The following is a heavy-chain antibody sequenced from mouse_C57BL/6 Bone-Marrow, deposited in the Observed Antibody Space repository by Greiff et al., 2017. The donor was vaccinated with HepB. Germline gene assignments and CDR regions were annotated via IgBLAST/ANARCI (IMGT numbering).Heavy chain of an antibody. CDR1: GYTFTSYG. CDR2: IYPRSGTT. D-gene: IGHD2-4*01. CDR3: ARGGLRRRAMDY. V-gene: IGHV1-81*01. J-gene: IGHJ4*01. Sequence: VQLQQSGAELARPGASVKLSCKASGYTFTSYGISWVKQRTGQGLEWIGEIYPRSGTTYYNEKFKGKATLTADKASSTAYMELRSLTSEDSAVYFCARGGLRRRAMDYWGQGTSVTVSS.